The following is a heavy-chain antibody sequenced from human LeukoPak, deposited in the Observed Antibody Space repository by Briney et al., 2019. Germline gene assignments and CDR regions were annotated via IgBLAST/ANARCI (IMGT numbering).Heavy chain of an antibody. D-gene: IGHD5-12*01. Sequence: GGSLRLSCAASGFTVSSNYMSWVRQAPGKGLEWVSVIYSGGSTYYADSVKGRFTISRDNSKNTVHLQMDSLRAEDTAVYYCAKARIVATMYPKEVNFDSWGPGTLVTVSS. J-gene: IGHJ4*02. V-gene: IGHV3-53*01. CDR2: IYSGGST. CDR1: GFTVSSNY. CDR3: AKARIVATMYPKEVNFDS.